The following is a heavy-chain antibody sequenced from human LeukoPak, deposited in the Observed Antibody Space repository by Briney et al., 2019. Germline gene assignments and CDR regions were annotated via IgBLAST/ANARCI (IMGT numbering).Heavy chain of an antibody. D-gene: IGHD1-20*01. Sequence: GGSLRLSCAASGCTFSSYAMTWVRQAPGKGLEWVSGIGGSGSNTYYADSVRGRFTISRDNSKNTLYLQMNSLRAEDTAVYYCARDLAGITATPGDNWGQGTLVTVSS. CDR3: ARDLAGITATPGDN. CDR2: IGGSGSNT. J-gene: IGHJ4*02. V-gene: IGHV3-23*01. CDR1: GCTFSSYA.